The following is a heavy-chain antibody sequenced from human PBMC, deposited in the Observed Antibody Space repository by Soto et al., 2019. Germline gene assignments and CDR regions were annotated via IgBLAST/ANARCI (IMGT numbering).Heavy chain of an antibody. V-gene: IGHV3-23*01. CDR3: AKDRGITRILLVITIFDY. J-gene: IGHJ4*02. CDR2: ISGGGGRT. D-gene: IGHD3-22*01. Sequence: EVQLLESGGGLVQPGGSLRLSCAASGFTFSSYAMSWVSQAPGKGLEWVSAISGGGGRTYYADSLKGRFTITRDNSRNTLYLQMNSLRAEDTAVYYCAKDRGITRILLVITIFDYWGQGTLVTVSS. CDR1: GFTFSSYA.